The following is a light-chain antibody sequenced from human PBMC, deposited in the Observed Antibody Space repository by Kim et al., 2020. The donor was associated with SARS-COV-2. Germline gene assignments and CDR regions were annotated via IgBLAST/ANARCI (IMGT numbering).Light chain of an antibody. CDR1: QSVSSSY. CDR2: RAS. J-gene: IGKJ1*01. Sequence: EIVLTQSPGTLSLSPGERATLSCRASQSVSSSYLAWYQQKPGQAPRLLIYRASSRATGIPDRFSVSGSGTDFTLTISRLEPEDFAVYYCQQYDNSRKLGQGTKVDIK. CDR3: QQYDNSRK. V-gene: IGKV3-20*01.